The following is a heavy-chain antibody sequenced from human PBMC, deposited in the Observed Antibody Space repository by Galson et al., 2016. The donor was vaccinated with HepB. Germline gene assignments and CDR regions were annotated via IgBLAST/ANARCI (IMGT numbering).Heavy chain of an antibody. J-gene: IGHJ5*02. V-gene: IGHV3-9*01. D-gene: IGHD2-21*01. CDR2: LSWNSNYK. CDR1: GFTFEDHA. CDR3: AKGALAA. Sequence: SLRLSCAGSGFTFEDHAMHWVRQVPGKGLEWVPGLSWNSNYKGYADSVKGRFSISRDNAKNSLYLQMNNLRPEDTALYYCAKGALAAWGQGTLVIVSS.